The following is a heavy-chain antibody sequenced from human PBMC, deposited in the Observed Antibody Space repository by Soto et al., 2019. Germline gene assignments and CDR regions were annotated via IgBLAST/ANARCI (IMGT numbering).Heavy chain of an antibody. J-gene: IGHJ4*02. CDR3: ARHPFGDATKKFDY. D-gene: IGHD3-10*01. Sequence: GASVKVSCKASGGTFSSYTISWVRQAPGQGLEWMGRIIPILGIANYAQKFQGRVTITADKSTSTAYMELSSLRSEDTAVYYCARHPFGDATKKFDYWGQGTLVTVSS. CDR1: GGTFSSYT. CDR2: IIPILGIA. V-gene: IGHV1-69*02.